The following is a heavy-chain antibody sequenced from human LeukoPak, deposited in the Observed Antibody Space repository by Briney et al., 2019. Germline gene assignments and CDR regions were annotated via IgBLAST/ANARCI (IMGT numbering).Heavy chain of an antibody. D-gene: IGHD6-19*01. CDR3: AKHRAYSSGWYYYFDY. J-gene: IGHJ4*02. CDR2: ISGSGGST. V-gene: IGHV3-23*01. Sequence: GGSLRLSCAASGFTFSSYAMSWVRQAPGKGLEWVSAISGSGGSTYYADSVKGRFTNSRDNSKNTLYLQMNSLRAEDTAVYYCAKHRAYSSGWYYYFDYWGQGTLVTVSS. CDR1: GFTFSSYA.